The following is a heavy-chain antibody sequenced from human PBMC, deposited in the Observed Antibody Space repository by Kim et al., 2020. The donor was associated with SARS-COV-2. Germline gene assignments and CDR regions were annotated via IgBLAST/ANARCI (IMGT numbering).Heavy chain of an antibody. CDR3: ARTPSYYGSGSYYPRSYY. D-gene: IGHD3-10*01. CDR2: INHSGST. J-gene: IGHJ6*01. V-gene: IGHV4-34*01. Sequence: SETLSLTCAVYGGSFSGYYWSWIRQPPGKGLELIGEINHSGSTNYNPSLKSRVTISVDTSKNQFSLKLSSVTAADTAVYYCARTPSYYGSGSYYPRSYY. CDR1: GGSFSGYY.